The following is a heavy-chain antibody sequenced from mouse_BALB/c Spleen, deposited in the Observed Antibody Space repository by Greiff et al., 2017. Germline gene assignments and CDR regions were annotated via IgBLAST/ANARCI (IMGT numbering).Heavy chain of an antibody. CDR2: ISSGGGST. CDR3: AGNYYAMDY. CDR1: GFAFSSYD. D-gene: IGHD2-1*01. Sequence: EVMLVESGGGLVKPGGSLKLSCAASGFAFSSYDMSWVRQTPEKRLEWVAYISSGGGSTYYPDTVKGRFTISRDNAKNTLYLQMSSLKSEDTAMYYCAGNYYAMDYWGQGTSVTVSS. V-gene: IGHV5-12-1*01. J-gene: IGHJ4*01.